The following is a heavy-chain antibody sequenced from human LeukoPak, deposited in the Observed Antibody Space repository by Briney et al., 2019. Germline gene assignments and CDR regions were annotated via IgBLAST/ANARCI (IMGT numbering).Heavy chain of an antibody. Sequence: GGSLRLSCAASGFSFADYAMQWVRQAPGKGLEWVSGISWNSGSIGYADSVKGRFTISRDNAKNSLHLRMNSLRAEDTALYYCAKAGDILGDYGDYPFDYWGQGTLVTVSS. CDR1: GFSFADYA. J-gene: IGHJ4*02. V-gene: IGHV3-9*01. CDR2: ISWNSGSI. D-gene: IGHD4-17*01. CDR3: AKAGDILGDYGDYPFDY.